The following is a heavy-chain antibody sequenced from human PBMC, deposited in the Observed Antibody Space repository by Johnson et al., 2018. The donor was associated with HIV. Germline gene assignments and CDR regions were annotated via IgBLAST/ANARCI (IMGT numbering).Heavy chain of an antibody. CDR3: ARYGWGSRGWDDAFDI. Sequence: EVQLVESGGGLIQPGGSLRLSCAASGFTVSRNYMSWVRQAPGKGLEWVSVIYSGGSTYYADSVKGRFTISRDNSKNTLYLQMNSLRAEDTAVYYCARYGWGSRGWDDAFDIWGQGTMVTVSS. J-gene: IGHJ3*02. D-gene: IGHD6-19*01. V-gene: IGHV3-66*03. CDR1: GFTVSRNY. CDR2: IYSGGST.